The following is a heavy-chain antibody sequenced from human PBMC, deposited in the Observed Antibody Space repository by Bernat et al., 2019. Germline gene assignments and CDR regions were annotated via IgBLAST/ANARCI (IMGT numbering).Heavy chain of an antibody. CDR3: AKDREGAFDI. CDR2: ISGSGGST. Sequence: EVQLVESGGGLVKPGGSLRLSCAASGFTFSSYSMNWVRQAPGKGLEWVSAISGSGGSTYYVDSVKGRFTISRDNSKNTLYLQMNSLRAEDTAVYYCAKDREGAFDIWGQGTMVTVYS. V-gene: IGHV3-23*04. CDR1: GFTFSSYS. J-gene: IGHJ3*02.